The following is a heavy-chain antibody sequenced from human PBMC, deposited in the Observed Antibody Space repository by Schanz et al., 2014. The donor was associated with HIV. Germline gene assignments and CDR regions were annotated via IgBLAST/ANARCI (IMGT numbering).Heavy chain of an antibody. CDR2: IPYDGNND. CDR3: AKIRGTRGAYDGMDV. CDR1: GFTFSIYG. D-gene: IGHD3-10*01. J-gene: IGHJ6*02. V-gene: IGHV3-30*18. Sequence: QVQLVESGGGVVQPGGSLRLSCAASGFTFSIYGIHWVRQAPGKGLEWVALIPYDGNNDFYADSVKGRFTISRDNSKNTMFLQMNSLRVEDTAIYYCAKIRGTRGAYDGMDVWGQGTTVTVSS.